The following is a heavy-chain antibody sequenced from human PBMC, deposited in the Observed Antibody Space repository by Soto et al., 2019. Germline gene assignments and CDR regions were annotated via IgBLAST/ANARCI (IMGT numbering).Heavy chain of an antibody. CDR1: GGSISSGGYY. Sequence: QVQLQESGPGLVKPSQTLSLTCTVSGGSISSGGYYWSWIRQHPGKGLEWIGYIYYSGSTYYNPSLKSRVTISVDTSKNQFSLKLSSVTAADTAVYYCARGSSSSSWYWALDPWGQGTLVTVSS. CDR3: ARGSSSSSWYWALDP. CDR2: IYYSGST. J-gene: IGHJ5*02. D-gene: IGHD6-13*01. V-gene: IGHV4-31*03.